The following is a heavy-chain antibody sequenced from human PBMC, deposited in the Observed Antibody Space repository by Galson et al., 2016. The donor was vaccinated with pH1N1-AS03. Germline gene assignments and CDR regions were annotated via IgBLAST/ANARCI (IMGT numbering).Heavy chain of an antibody. CDR2: IWPADSDT. CDR3: ARQKYCSGGSCFLDYDAFDM. J-gene: IGHJ3*02. D-gene: IGHD2-15*01. CDR1: GYIFSSYW. Sequence: QSGAEVKKPGESLKISCQASGYIFSSYWIGWVRQRPGKGLEWMGIIWPADSDTKYSPSFQGQVTISVDTSLNTAYLQWSSLEASDPAMYFCARQKYCSGGSCFLDYDAFDMWGQGTLVTVSS. V-gene: IGHV5-51*01.